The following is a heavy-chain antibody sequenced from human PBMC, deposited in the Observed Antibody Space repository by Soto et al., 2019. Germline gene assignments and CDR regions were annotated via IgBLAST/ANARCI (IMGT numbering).Heavy chain of an antibody. V-gene: IGHV4-31*03. CDR3: ARSIVVVVAAPNWLDP. CDR2: IYYSGST. CDR1: GGSISSGVYY. J-gene: IGHJ5*02. Sequence: PSETLSLTCTVSGGSISSGVYYWSWIRQHPGKGLEWIGYIYYSGSTYYNPSLKSRVTISVDTSKNQFSLKLSSVTAADTAVYYCARSIVVVVAAPNWLDPWGQGTLVTVSS. D-gene: IGHD2-15*01.